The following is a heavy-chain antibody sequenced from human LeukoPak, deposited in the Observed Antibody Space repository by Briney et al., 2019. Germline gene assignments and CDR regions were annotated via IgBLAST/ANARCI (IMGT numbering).Heavy chain of an antibody. CDR1: GFTFSSYA. J-gene: IGHJ4*02. D-gene: IGHD2/OR15-2a*01. CDR2: ISGSGGST. Sequence: PGGSLRLSCAASGFTFSSYAMSWVRQAPGKGLEWVSAISGSGGSTYYADSVKGRFTISRDNSKNTLYLQMNSLRAEDTAVYYCASAILVLRGRDYWGQGTLVTVSS. CDR3: ASAILVLRGRDY. V-gene: IGHV3-23*01.